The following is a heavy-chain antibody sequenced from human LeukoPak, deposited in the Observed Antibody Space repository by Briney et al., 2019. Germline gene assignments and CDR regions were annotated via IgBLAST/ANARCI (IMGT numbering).Heavy chain of an antibody. CDR2: IYYTGSP. CDR3: ARVVSVAGLASILDY. Sequence: SETLSLTCTVSGYSISSGYYWGWIRQPPGQGLEWIGYIYYTGSPNYNPSLKSRVTISVDTSKNQFSLNLSSVTSADTAVYFCARVVSVAGLASILDYWGQGTLVTVSS. CDR1: GYSISSGYY. D-gene: IGHD6-19*01. V-gene: IGHV4-61*01. J-gene: IGHJ4*02.